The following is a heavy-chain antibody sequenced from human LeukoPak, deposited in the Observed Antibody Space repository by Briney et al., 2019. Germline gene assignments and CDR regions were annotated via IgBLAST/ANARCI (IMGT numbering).Heavy chain of an antibody. V-gene: IGHV4-34*01. Sequence: SETLSLTCAVYGGSFSGYYWSWIRQPPGKGLEWIGEINHSGSTNYNPSLKSPVTISVDTSKNQFSLKLSSVTAADTAVYYCARGRGEQLWLNWGQGTLVTVSS. CDR2: INHSGST. J-gene: IGHJ4*02. CDR3: ARGRGEQLWLN. D-gene: IGHD5-18*01. CDR1: GGSFSGYY.